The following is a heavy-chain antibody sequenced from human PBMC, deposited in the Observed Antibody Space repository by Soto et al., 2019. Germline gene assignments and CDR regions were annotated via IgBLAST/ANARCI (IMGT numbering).Heavy chain of an antibody. V-gene: IGHV3-74*01. CDR3: ARAVPIQLWSQGNWFDP. CDR2: INSDGSST. CDR1: GFTFSSYW. Sequence: EVQLVESGGGLVQPGGSLRLSCAASGFTFSSYWMHWVRQAPGKGLVWVSRINSDGSSTSYADSVKGRFTISRDNAKNTLYLQMNSLRADDTAVYYCARAVPIQLWSQGNWFDPWGQGTLVTVSS. J-gene: IGHJ5*02. D-gene: IGHD5-18*01.